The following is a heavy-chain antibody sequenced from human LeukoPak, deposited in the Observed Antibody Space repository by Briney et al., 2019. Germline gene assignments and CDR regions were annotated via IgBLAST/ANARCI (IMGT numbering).Heavy chain of an antibody. CDR1: GFAFGSEA. V-gene: IGHV3-23*01. Sequence: HSGGSLRLSCAVSGFAFGSEAMSWVRQSPARGLEWVASISPGGGTTYYADYVKGRFTISRDNSKNTLYLQMNSLRAEDTAVYYCAKPPRITIFGVPTDYWGQGTLVTVSS. J-gene: IGHJ4*02. CDR2: ISPGGGTT. D-gene: IGHD3-3*01. CDR3: AKPPRITIFGVPTDY.